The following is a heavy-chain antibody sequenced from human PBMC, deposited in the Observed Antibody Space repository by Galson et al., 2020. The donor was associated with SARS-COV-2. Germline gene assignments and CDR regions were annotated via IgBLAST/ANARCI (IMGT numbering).Heavy chain of an antibody. CDR3: ARLNGFDSSGHYFDY. CDR2: IYHADSDT. V-gene: IGHV5-51*01. D-gene: IGHD3-22*01. J-gene: IGHJ4*02. CDR1: GYSFTTYW. Sequence: GESLKISCKGSGYSFTTYWIGWVRQMPGKGLEWMGIIYHADSDTRYSPSFQGQVTISADKSISTAYLQWSSLKASDTAMYYCARLNGFDSSGHYFDYWGQGTLVTVSS.